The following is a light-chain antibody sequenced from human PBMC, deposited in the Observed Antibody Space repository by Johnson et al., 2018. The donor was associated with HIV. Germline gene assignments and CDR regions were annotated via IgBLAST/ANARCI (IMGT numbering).Light chain of an antibody. CDR2: DNN. J-gene: IGLJ1*01. V-gene: IGLV1-51*01. CDR1: SSNVGSSF. Sequence: QSVLTQPPSVSAAPGQTVTISCSGSSSNVGSSFVSWYRQVPGTAPKLLIYDNNNRPSGIPDRFSGSKSGTSATLAITGLQTGDEADYYCGAWDSSLSAYVFGTGTQVTV. CDR3: GAWDSSLSAYV.